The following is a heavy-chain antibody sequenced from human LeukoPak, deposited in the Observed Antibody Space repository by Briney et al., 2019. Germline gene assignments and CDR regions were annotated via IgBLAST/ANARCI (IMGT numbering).Heavy chain of an antibody. CDR2: IIPIFGTA. D-gene: IGHD3-3*01. J-gene: IGHJ5*02. V-gene: IGHV1-69*13. CDR1: GGTFSSYA. Sequence: VASVTVSCTASGGTFSSYAISWVRQAPGQGLEWMGGIIPIFGTANYAQKFQGRVTITADESTSTAYMELSSLRSEDTAVYYCARKVGSSITIFGVVIQYNWFDPWGQGTLVTVSS. CDR3: ARKVGSSITIFGVVIQYNWFDP.